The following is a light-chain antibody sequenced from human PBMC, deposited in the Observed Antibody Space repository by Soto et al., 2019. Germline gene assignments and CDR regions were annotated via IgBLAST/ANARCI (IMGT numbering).Light chain of an antibody. Sequence: ENVLTQSPGTLSLSPGERATLSCRASQRVYSSYLAWYQQKPGQAPRLLMYGASSRATGIPDRFSGSGSGTDFTLTISRLEPEDFAVYYCQQYGNSPLTFGGGTKVDIK. CDR1: QRVYSSY. V-gene: IGKV3-20*01. CDR2: GAS. J-gene: IGKJ4*01. CDR3: QQYGNSPLT.